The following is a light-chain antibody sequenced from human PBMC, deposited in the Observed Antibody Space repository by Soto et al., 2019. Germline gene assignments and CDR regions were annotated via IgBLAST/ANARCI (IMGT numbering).Light chain of an antibody. V-gene: IGLV2-8*01. J-gene: IGLJ1*01. CDR1: SSDIGGYNS. CDR3: SSYTDRNNLV. CDR2: DVS. Sequence: QSALTQSPSASGSPGQSVTISCTGTSSDIGGYNSVSWYQQHPGKAPKVMIYDVSKRPSGAPDRFSGSKSGNTASLTVSALQAEDEADYYCSSYTDRNNLVFGTGTKVTVL.